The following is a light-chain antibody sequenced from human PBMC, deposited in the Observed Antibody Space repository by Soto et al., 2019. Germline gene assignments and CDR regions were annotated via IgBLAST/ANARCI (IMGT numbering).Light chain of an antibody. CDR1: QSISNY. V-gene: IGKV1-39*01. CDR3: QQTYSTPIT. J-gene: IGKJ5*01. CDR2: AAS. Sequence: DIQMTQSASSLSASFGDRVTIAWRASQSISNYLNWYQQRPGKAPKLLIYAASSLQSGVPSRFSGSGYGTDFNLTISSLQTEDFVTYYCQQTYSTPITFGQGTRLEIK.